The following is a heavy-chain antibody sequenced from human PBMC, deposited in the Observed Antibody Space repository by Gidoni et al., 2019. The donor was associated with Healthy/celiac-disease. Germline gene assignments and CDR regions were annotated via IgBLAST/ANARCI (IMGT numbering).Heavy chain of an antibody. D-gene: IGHD3-3*01. CDR3: AHTYYDFWSGLSNWFDP. J-gene: IGHJ5*02. CDR2: IYWDDDK. Sequence: QITLKESGPTLVKPTQTLTLTCTFSGFSLSTSGVGVGWIRQPPGKALEWLALIYWDDDKRYSPSLKSRLTITKDTSKNQVVLTMTNMDPVDTATYYCAHTYYDFWSGLSNWFDPWGQGTLVTVSS. V-gene: IGHV2-5*02. CDR1: GFSLSTSGVG.